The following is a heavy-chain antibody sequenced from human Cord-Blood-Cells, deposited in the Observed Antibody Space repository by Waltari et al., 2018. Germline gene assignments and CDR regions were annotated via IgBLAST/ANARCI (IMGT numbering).Heavy chain of an antibody. CDR2: IYYSGST. V-gene: IGHV4-59*11. Sequence: VQLQVSGPGLVKPSETLSLTCTVSGGAISSHYWSWIRQPPGKGLEWIGYIYYSGSTNYNPSLKSRVTISVDTSKNQFSLKLSSVTAADTAVYYCARGSGYVDYWGQGTLVTVSS. J-gene: IGHJ4*02. CDR1: GGAISSHY. D-gene: IGHD1-26*01. CDR3: ARGSGYVDY.